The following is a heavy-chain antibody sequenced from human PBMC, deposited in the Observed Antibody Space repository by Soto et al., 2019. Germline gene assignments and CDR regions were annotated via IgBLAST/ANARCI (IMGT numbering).Heavy chain of an antibody. V-gene: IGHV3-30-3*01. Sequence: GSLRLSCAASGFTFSSYAMHWVRQAPGKGLEWVAVISYDGSNKYYADSVKGRFTISRDNSKNTLYLQMNSLRAEDTAVYYCARGYYGSGSYSLAYWGQGTLVTVSS. CDR2: ISYDGSNK. D-gene: IGHD3-10*01. CDR1: GFTFSSYA. J-gene: IGHJ4*02. CDR3: ARGYYGSGSYSLAY.